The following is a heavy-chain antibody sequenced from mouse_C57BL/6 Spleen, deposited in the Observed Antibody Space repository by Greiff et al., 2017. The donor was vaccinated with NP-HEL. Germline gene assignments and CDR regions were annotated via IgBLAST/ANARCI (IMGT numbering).Heavy chain of an antibody. Sequence: QVQLQQSGAELVMPGASVKLSCKASGYTFTSYWMHWVKQRPGQGLEWIGEIDPSDSYTNYNQKFKGKSTLTVDKSSSTAYMQLSSLTSEDSAVYYCARGVTTVVAPPFDYWGQGTTLTVAS. CDR3: ARGVTTVVAPPFDY. CDR1: GYTFTSYW. CDR2: IDPSDSYT. D-gene: IGHD1-1*01. V-gene: IGHV1-69*01. J-gene: IGHJ2*01.